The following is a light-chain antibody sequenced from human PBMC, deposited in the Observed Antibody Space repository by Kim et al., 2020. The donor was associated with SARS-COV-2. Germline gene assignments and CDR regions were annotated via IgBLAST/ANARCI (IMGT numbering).Light chain of an antibody. J-gene: IGKJ2*01. CDR3: QQYVSPSRT. Sequence: ASVGDRITITCRASQDIHEWRAWFQQRPGKAPKLLISEASSLKSGVPSRLSGSGFGTHFTLTISSLQPDDCATYYCQQYVSPSRTFGQGTKLEI. V-gene: IGKV1-5*01. CDR2: EAS. CDR1: QDIHEW.